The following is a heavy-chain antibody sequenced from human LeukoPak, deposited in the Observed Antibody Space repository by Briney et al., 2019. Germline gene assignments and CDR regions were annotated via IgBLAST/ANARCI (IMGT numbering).Heavy chain of an antibody. CDR2: IKTDGSTT. CDR1: GFTFSSSW. CDR3: ARGNQQLPRSTPDY. J-gene: IGHJ4*02. D-gene: IGHD2-2*01. V-gene: IGHV3-74*01. Sequence: GGSLRLSCAVSGFTFSSSWMHCVRQAPGKGLVWVSHIKTDGSTTAYADSVKGRFNISRDNAKNTLYLQMNSLRAEDTGVYYCARGNQQLPRSTPDYWGQGTLVTVSS.